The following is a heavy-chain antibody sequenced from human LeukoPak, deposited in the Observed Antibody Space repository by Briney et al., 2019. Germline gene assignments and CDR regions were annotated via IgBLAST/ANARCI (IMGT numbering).Heavy chain of an antibody. D-gene: IGHD2-21*02. CDR1: GYTFTGYY. J-gene: IGHJ5*02. CDR3: ARKVTLAGNGFDP. CDR2: INPNSGGT. Sequence: ASVKVSCKASGYTFTGYYMHWVRQAPGQGLEWMGWINPNSGGTNYAQKFQGRVTMTRDTSISTAYMELSSLRSEDTAVYYCARKVTLAGNGFDPWGQGTLVTVSS. V-gene: IGHV1-2*02.